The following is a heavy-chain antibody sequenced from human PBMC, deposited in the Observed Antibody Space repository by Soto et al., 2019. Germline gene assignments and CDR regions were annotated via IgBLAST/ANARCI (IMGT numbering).Heavy chain of an antibody. Sequence: SETLSLTCAVSGGSISSGGYSWTWIRQPPGKGLEWIGYIYHSGSTYYNPSLKSRVTISVERSKNQFSLKLNSMTAADTAVYYCARVPDVWGQGTTVTVSS. CDR1: GGSISSGGYS. J-gene: IGHJ6*02. CDR3: ARVPDV. V-gene: IGHV4-30-2*01. CDR2: IYHSGST.